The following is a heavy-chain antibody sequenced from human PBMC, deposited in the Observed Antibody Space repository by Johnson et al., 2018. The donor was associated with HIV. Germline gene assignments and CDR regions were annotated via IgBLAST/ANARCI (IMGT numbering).Heavy chain of an antibody. D-gene: IGHD5-24*01. CDR1: GFTFDDYG. Sequence: VQLVESGGGLVQPGGSLRLSCAASGFTFDDYGMSWVRQAPGKGLSWVSYISSSGSTIYYADSVKGRFTISRDNSKNKLYLQMNSLRAEDTAVYYCAREGGDGYSPSAFDIWGQGTMVTVSS. V-gene: IGHV3-48*01. J-gene: IGHJ3*02. CDR3: AREGGDGYSPSAFDI. CDR2: ISSSGSTI.